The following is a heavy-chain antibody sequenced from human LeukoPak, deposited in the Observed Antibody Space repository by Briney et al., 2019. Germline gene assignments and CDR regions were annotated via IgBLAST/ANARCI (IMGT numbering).Heavy chain of an antibody. CDR3: AREARDYVWGSYRHLDY. V-gene: IGHV1-46*01. Sequence: ASVKVSCKASGYTFTGYYMHWVRQAPGQGLEWMGIINPSGGSTSYAQKFQGRVTMTRDTSTSTVYMELSSLRSEDTAVYYCAREARDYVWGSYRHLDYWGQGTLVTVSS. D-gene: IGHD3-16*02. J-gene: IGHJ4*02. CDR1: GYTFTGYY. CDR2: INPSGGST.